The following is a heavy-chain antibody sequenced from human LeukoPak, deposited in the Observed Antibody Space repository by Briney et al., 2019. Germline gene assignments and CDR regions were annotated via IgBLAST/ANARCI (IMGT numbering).Heavy chain of an antibody. CDR3: ARDREYYGSGSYYKGSYFDY. D-gene: IGHD3-10*01. CDR2: INWNGGST. CDR1: GFTFDDYG. V-gene: IGHV3-20*04. Sequence: GGSLRLSCAASGFTFDDYGMSWVRQAPGKGLEWVSGINWNGGSTGYADSVKGRFTISRDNAKNSLYLQMNSLRAEDTALYYCARDREYYGSGSYYKGSYFDYWGQGTLVTVSS. J-gene: IGHJ4*02.